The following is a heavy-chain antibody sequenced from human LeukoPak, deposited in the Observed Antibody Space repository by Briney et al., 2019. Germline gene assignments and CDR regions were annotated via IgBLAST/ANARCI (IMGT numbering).Heavy chain of an antibody. CDR1: GGSISSSDYY. J-gene: IGHJ3*02. D-gene: IGHD3-22*01. Sequence: PSETLSLTCTVSGGSISSSDYYWGWIRQPPGKGLEWIGSIYYSVTTYYNPSLKSRVTISVDTSKNQFSLKLNSVTAADTAVYYCARVLHYYDSSGYYFADAFDIWGQGTMVTVSS. CDR2: IYYSVTT. CDR3: ARVLHYYDSSGYYFADAFDI. V-gene: IGHV4-39*07.